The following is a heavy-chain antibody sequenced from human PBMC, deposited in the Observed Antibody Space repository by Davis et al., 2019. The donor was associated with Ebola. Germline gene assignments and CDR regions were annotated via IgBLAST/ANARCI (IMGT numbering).Heavy chain of an antibody. J-gene: IGHJ3*02. Sequence: GESLKISCKGSGYRFNSYWIGWVRQMPGKGLEWMGIIYPGDSDTRYSPTFQGQVTISADKSIKTAFLQWSSLKASDTAMYYCATLRRTITGMDDGFDIWGQGTMVTVSS. D-gene: IGHD1-20*01. CDR2: IYPGDSDT. CDR3: ATLRRTITGMDDGFDI. V-gene: IGHV5-51*01. CDR1: GYRFNSYW.